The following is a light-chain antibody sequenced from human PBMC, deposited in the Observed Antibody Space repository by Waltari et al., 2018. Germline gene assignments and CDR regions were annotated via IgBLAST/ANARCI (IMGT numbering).Light chain of an antibody. Sequence: QSALTQPRSVSGSLGQSVTISCTGTSTDAGGYNYVSWYQQRPGEAPQLIIYDVTQRPSGVPDRFSGSKSGNAASLTISGLQGEDEADYYCCSYADRFTVILFGAGTKLTVL. CDR2: DVT. CDR1: STDAGGYNY. J-gene: IGLJ3*02. V-gene: IGLV2-11*01. CDR3: CSYADRFTVIL.